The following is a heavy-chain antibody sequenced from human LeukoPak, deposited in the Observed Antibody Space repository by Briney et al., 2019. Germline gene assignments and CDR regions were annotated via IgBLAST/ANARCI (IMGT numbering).Heavy chain of an antibody. J-gene: IGHJ4*02. CDR2: ISGSGGRI. CDR3: ATSKYSGSY. D-gene: IGHD1-26*01. Sequence: GGSLRLSCEASGFSFPYGMSWVRQAPGKGLEWVSAISGSGGRIYYGASVKGRFTISRDNSKNTLNLQMNSLRAEDTAVYYCATSKYSGSYWGQGTLVTVSS. V-gene: IGHV3-23*01. CDR1: GFSFPYG.